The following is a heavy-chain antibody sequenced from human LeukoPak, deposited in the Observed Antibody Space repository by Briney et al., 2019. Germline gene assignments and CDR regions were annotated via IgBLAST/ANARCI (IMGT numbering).Heavy chain of an antibody. D-gene: IGHD2-8*01. V-gene: IGHV3-21*01. CDR2: ISSSSSYI. CDR1: GFTFSSYS. J-gene: IGHJ6*01. Sequence: PGRSLRLSCAASGFTFSSYSMNWVRQAPGKGLEWVSSISSSSSYIYYADSVKGRFTISRDNAKNSLYLQMNSLRAEDTAVYYCARDAGYCTNGVCYDYYYYGMDVWGQGTTVTASS. CDR3: ARDAGYCTNGVCYDYYYYGMDV.